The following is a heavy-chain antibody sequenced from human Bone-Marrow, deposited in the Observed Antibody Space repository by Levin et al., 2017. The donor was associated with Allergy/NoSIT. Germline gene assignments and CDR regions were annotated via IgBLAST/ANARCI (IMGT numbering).Heavy chain of an antibody. CDR2: VRGSGDFT. CDR1: GFTFSSDA. Sequence: GSLKISCAASGFTFSSDAMSWVRQAPGKGLEWVSLVRGSGDFTEYADSVKGRFTISRDNSKSTVWLQMGSLRVEDTAVYYCAKGQDISSTFDHWGQGTLVTVSA. D-gene: IGHD6-6*01. CDR3: AKGQDISSTFDH. V-gene: IGHV3-23*01. J-gene: IGHJ4*02.